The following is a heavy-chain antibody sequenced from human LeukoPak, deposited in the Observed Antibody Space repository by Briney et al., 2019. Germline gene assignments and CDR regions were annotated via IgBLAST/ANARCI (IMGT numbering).Heavy chain of an antibody. CDR3: ARVSGGYYDSSGYVDY. V-gene: IGHV1-2*02. CDR2: INPNSGGT. CDR1: GYTFTVYY. D-gene: IGHD3-22*01. Sequence: ASVTVSCKASGYTFTVYYMHWVRQAPGQGLEWMGWINPNSGGTNYAQKFQGRVTMTRDTSISTAYMELSRLRSDDTAVYYCARVSGGYYDSSGYVDYWGQGTLVTVSS. J-gene: IGHJ4*02.